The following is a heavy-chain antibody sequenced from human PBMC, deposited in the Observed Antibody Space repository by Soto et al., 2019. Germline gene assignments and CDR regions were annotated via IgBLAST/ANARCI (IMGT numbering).Heavy chain of an antibody. J-gene: IGHJ5*02. CDR3: VRDGGGTTWFDP. CDR2: IIPIFGTA. Sequence: QVQLVQSGAEVKKPGSSVNVSCKASGGTFSSYAISWVRQAPGQGLEWMGGIIPIFGTANYAQKYQGRVTFTAGESTSTAYMELSSLRSEDKAVYYYVRDGGGTTWFDPWGQDTLVTVSS. CDR1: GGTFSSYA. V-gene: IGHV1-69*01.